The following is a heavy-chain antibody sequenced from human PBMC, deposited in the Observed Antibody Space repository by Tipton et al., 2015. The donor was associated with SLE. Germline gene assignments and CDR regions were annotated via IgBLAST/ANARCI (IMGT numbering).Heavy chain of an antibody. Sequence: TLSLTCTVSGGSISSGGYYWSWIRQHPGKGLEWIGYIYDNGAAYYNPSLKSRVTISVDTSKNQFSLKLISVTAADTAVYYCARTSGNFPFDYWGQGHLVTVSS. CDR1: GGSISSGGYY. V-gene: IGHV4-31*03. D-gene: IGHD1-26*01. CDR2: IYDNGAA. J-gene: IGHJ4*02. CDR3: ARTSGNFPFDY.